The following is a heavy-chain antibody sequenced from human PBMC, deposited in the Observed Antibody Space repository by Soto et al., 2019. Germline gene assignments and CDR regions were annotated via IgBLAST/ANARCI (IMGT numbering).Heavy chain of an antibody. CDR3: AKSVNRHYYHTMDV. J-gene: IGHJ6*02. Sequence: EVQLLESGGGLVQPGESLRLSCAASGFTFSSYAMIWVRQAPGKGLEWVSVVSGSGGSTYYVDSVKGRFTISRDNSKNTLYLQMNSLRAEDTAVYYCAKSVNRHYYHTMDVWGQGTTVTVSS. V-gene: IGHV3-23*01. CDR2: VSGSGGST. D-gene: IGHD4-17*01. CDR1: GFTFSSYA.